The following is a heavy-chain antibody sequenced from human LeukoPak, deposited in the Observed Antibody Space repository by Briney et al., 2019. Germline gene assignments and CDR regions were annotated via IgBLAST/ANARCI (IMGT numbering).Heavy chain of an antibody. V-gene: IGHV1-2*02. Sequence: ASVEVSCKASGYTFTGYYMHWVRQAPGQGLEWMGWINPNSGGTNYAQKFQGRVTMTRDTSISTAYMELSRLRSDDTAVYYCARDDSSGYYYFDYWGQGTLVTVSS. CDR3: ARDDSSGYYYFDY. CDR1: GYTFTGYY. CDR2: INPNSGGT. J-gene: IGHJ4*02. D-gene: IGHD3-22*01.